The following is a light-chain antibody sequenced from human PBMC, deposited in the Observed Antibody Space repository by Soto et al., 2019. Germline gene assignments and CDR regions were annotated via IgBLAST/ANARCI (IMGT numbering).Light chain of an antibody. CDR3: QQSYSTPRT. J-gene: IGKJ2*01. V-gene: IGKV1-39*01. CDR1: QSISNN. CDR2: GAS. Sequence: DIQMTQPPYSLSASVGDRVTITCRASQSISNNLNWYQQKPGKAPKLLIYGASSLQSGVPSRFSGSGSGTDFTLIISSLQPEDFATYYCQQSYSTPRTFGQGTKLEIK.